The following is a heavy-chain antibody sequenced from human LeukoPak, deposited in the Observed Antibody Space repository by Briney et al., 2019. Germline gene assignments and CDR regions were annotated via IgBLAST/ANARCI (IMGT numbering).Heavy chain of an antibody. CDR1: GFTFSSYE. V-gene: IGHV3-48*03. CDR2: ISSSGSTI. CDR3: ARYGCDGGLRCPNYYYYMDV. J-gene: IGHJ6*03. Sequence: GGSLRLSCAASGFTFSSYEMNWVRQAPGKGLEWVSYISSSGSTIYYADSVKGRFTISRDNAKNSLYLQMNSLRAEDTAVYYCARYGCDGGLRCPNYYYYMDVWGKGTTVTVSS. D-gene: IGHD4-17*01.